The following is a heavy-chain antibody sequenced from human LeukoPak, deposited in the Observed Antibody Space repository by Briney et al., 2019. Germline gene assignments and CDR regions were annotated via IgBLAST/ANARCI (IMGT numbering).Heavy chain of an antibody. D-gene: IGHD3-16*01. CDR3: ARFGSSTFDY. Sequence: PSRTLSLTCTVSGGSISSADYYWSWIRQPPGKGLEWIGYIYYSGNTYYNPSLRSPVTMSVDTSKNHFSLKLSAVTAADTAVYYCARFGSSTFDYWGHGTLVTVSS. V-gene: IGHV4-30-4*01. CDR1: GGSISSADYY. J-gene: IGHJ4*01. CDR2: IYYSGNT.